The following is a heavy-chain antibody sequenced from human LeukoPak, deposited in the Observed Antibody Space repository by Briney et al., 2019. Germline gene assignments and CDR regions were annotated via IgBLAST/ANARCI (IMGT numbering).Heavy chain of an antibody. CDR2: ITHSGST. V-gene: IGHV4-39*07. CDR1: GVSISSSTYY. D-gene: IGHD3-10*01. J-gene: IGHJ5*02. Sequence: SETLSLTCTVSGVSISSSTYYWGWIRPPPGKGLEWIGEITHSGSTNYNTSLKSRVTISVDTSKNQFSLKLSSVTAADTAVYYCARAPGLLWFGELFWFDPGGQGTLVTVSS. CDR3: ARAPGLLWFGELFWFDP.